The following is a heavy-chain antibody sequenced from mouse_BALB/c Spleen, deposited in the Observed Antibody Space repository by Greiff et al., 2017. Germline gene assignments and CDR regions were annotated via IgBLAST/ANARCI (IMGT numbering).Heavy chain of an antibody. V-gene: IGHV1S56*01. Sequence: QVQLKQSGPELVKPGASVRISCKASGYTFTSYYIHWVKQRPGQGLEWIGWIYPGNVNTKYNEKFKGKATLTADKSSSTAYMQLSSLTSEDSAVYFCARGITRAMDYWGQGTSVTVSS. D-gene: IGHD1-3*01. CDR3: ARGITRAMDY. CDR2: IYPGNVNT. J-gene: IGHJ4*01. CDR1: GYTFTSYY.